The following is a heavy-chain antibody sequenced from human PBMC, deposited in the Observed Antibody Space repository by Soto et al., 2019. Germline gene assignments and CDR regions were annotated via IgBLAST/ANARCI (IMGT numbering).Heavy chain of an antibody. CDR1: GGTFSSYA. J-gene: IGHJ6*02. Sequence: QVQLVQSGAEVKKPGSSVKVSCKASGGTFSSYAISWVRQAPGQGLERMGGIIPIFGTANYAQKFQGRVTITADESTSTAYMELSSLRSEDTAVYYCARDPSYGDYGYYYYGMDVWGQGTTVTVSS. CDR2: IIPIFGTA. D-gene: IGHD4-17*01. CDR3: ARDPSYGDYGYYYYGMDV. V-gene: IGHV1-69*01.